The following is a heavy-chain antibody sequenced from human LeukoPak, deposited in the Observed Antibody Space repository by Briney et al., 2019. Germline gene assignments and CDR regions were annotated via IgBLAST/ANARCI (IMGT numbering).Heavy chain of an antibody. V-gene: IGHV1-8*03. J-gene: IGHJ5*02. CDR2: MNPNSGNS. CDR1: GYTFSSYD. D-gene: IGHD3-22*01. Sequence: ASVKVSCKASGYTFSSYDINWVRQATGQGLEWMGWMNPNSGNSGYAQKFQGRVTITRNTSISTAYMELSSLRSEDSAVYYYARVLENYYDTAGRYNWFDPWGQGTLVTVSS. CDR3: ARVLENYYDTAGRYNWFDP.